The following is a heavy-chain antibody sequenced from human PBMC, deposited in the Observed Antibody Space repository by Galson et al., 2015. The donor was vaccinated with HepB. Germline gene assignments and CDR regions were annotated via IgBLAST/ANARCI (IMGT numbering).Heavy chain of an antibody. CDR2: ILYDGSNK. Sequence: SLRLSCAASGFTFSSYAMHWVRQAPGKGLEWVAVILYDGSNKYYADSVKGRFTISRDNSKNTLYLQMNSLRAEDTAVYYCAKAPRYYDSSGYGWPDYWGQGTLVTVSS. CDR3: AKAPRYYDSSGYGWPDY. CDR1: GFTFSSYA. D-gene: IGHD3-22*01. V-gene: IGHV3-30*04. J-gene: IGHJ4*02.